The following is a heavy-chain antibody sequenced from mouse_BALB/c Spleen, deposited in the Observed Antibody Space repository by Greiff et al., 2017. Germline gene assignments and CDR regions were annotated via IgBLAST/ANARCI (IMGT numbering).Heavy chain of an antibody. D-gene: IGHD2-10*01. CDR3: ARKAYYDNYGAMDY. V-gene: IGHV2-2*02. CDR2: IWSGGST. J-gene: IGHJ4*01. Sequence: VQLQQSGPGLVQPSQSLSITCTVSGFSLTSYGVHWVRQSPGKGLEWLGVIWSGGSTDYNAAFISRLSISKDNSKSQVFFKMNSLQANDTAIYYCARKAYYDNYGAMDYWGQGTSVTVSS. CDR1: GFSLTSYG.